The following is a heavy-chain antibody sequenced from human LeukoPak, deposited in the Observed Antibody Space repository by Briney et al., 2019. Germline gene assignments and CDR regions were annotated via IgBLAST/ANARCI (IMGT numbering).Heavy chain of an antibody. CDR1: GGSISSGSYY. V-gene: IGHV4-61*02. D-gene: IGHD3-16*01. CDR3: ARDGGSGYYFDY. Sequence: SQTLSLTCTVSGGSISSGSYYWSWIRQPAGKGLEWIGRIYTSGSTNYNPSLKSRVTISVDTSKNQFSLKLSSVTAADTAVYYCARDGGSGYYFDYWGQGTLVTVSS. J-gene: IGHJ4*02. CDR2: IYTSGST.